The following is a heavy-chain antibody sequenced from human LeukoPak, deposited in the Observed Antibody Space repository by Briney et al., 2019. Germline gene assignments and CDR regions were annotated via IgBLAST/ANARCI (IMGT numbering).Heavy chain of an antibody. CDR3: ATNPTHYYDSSGYYYY. Sequence: SETLSLTCIVSGGSISSSSYYWGWIRQPPGKGLEWIGSIYYSGSTYYNPSLKSRVTISVDTSKNQFSLKLSSVTAADTAVYYCATNPTHYYDSSGYYYYWGQGTLVTVSS. CDR1: GGSISSSSYY. J-gene: IGHJ4*02. CDR2: IYYSGST. D-gene: IGHD3-22*01. V-gene: IGHV4-39*07.